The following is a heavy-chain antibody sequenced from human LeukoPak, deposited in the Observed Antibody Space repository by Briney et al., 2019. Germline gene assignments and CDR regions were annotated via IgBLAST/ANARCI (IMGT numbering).Heavy chain of an antibody. J-gene: IGHJ4*02. CDR1: GGSISSYY. Sequence: PSETLSLTCTVSGGSISSYYWSWIRQPPGKGLEWIGYTYYSGSTNYNPSLKSRVTISVDTSKNQFSLKLSSVTAADTAVYYCARVSDYGDHASFDYWGQGTLVTVSS. V-gene: IGHV4-59*01. D-gene: IGHD4-17*01. CDR2: TYYSGST. CDR3: ARVSDYGDHASFDY.